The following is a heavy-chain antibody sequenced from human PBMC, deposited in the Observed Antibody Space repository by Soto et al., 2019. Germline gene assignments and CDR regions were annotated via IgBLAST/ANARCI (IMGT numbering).Heavy chain of an antibody. CDR3: TTDCSGGSCYSGYGMDV. CDR1: GFTFSNAW. Sequence: EVQLVESGGGLVKPGGSLRLSCAASGFTFSNAWMNWVRQAPGKGLEWVGRIKSKTDGGTTDYAAPVKGRFTISRADSKNTLYLQMNSLKTEDTAVYYCTTDCSGGSCYSGYGMDVWGQGTTVTVSS. V-gene: IGHV3-15*07. J-gene: IGHJ6*02. CDR2: IKSKTDGGTT. D-gene: IGHD2-15*01.